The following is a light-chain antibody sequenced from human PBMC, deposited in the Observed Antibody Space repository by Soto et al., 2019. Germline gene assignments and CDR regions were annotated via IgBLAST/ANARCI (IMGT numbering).Light chain of an antibody. V-gene: IGLV3-21*04. CDR3: QVWDSRSDHVV. J-gene: IGLJ2*01. CDR1: NIGSKS. CDR2: YDS. Sequence: SYELTQPPSVSVAPGKTARITCGGNNIGSKSVHWYQQKPGQAPVLVIYYDSDRPSGIPERFSGSNSGNTATLTISSVEAGDEADYYFQVWDSRSDHVVFGGGTKLTVL.